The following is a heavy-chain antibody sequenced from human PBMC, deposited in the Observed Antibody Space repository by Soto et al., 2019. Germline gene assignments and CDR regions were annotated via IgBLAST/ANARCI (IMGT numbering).Heavy chain of an antibody. D-gene: IGHD3-22*01. V-gene: IGHV3-23*01. CDR2: ISGSGGST. J-gene: IGHJ4*02. CDR3: AKGIENYGSRGLLGPLAIGY. CDR1: GFTFSSYA. Sequence: PGWSLRLSCAASGFTFSSYAMSWVRQAPGKGLEWVSAISGSGGSTYYADSVKGRFTISRDNSKNTLYLQMNSLRPEDTAVYYCAKGIENYGSRGLLGPLAIGYWGQGT.